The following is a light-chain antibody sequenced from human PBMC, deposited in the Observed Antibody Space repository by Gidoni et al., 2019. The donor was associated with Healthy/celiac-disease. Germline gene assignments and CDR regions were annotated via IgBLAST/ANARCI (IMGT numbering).Light chain of an antibody. CDR1: QSLLDSDDGNTY. Sequence: DIVMTQTPLSLPVTPGEPASISCRSSQSLLDSDDGNTYLDWYLQKPGQSPQLLIYTLSYLASGVPDRFSGSGSGTDFTLKISRVEAEDVGVYYCMQRIEFPCTFGPGTKVDIK. V-gene: IGKV2-40*01. CDR2: TLS. J-gene: IGKJ3*01. CDR3: MQRIEFPCT.